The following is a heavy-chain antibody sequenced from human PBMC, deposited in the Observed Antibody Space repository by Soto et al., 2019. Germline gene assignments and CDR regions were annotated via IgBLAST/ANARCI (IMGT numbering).Heavy chain of an antibody. V-gene: IGHV1-18*01. Sequence: QVQLVQSGAEVKMPGASVKVSCRASGYTFTTYGISWVRQAPGQGLEWMGWISTYNGNTNYAQKLQGRVTMTTDTTTNTAYMELRSLRSDDTAVYYCARAFYGDRQRGPDYWGQGTLVTVSS. CDR3: ARAFYGDRQRGPDY. CDR2: ISTYNGNT. J-gene: IGHJ4*02. CDR1: GYTFTTYG. D-gene: IGHD4-17*01.